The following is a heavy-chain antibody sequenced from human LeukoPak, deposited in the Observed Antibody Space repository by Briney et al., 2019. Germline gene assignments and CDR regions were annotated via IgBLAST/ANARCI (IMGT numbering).Heavy chain of an antibody. J-gene: IGHJ4*02. V-gene: IGHV3-74*01. Sequence: PGGSLRLPCSASGFNFSRSWMHWVRQAPGKGLVWVSRINADVSSTSYADSVKGRFTISRDNAKNTLYLQMNRLRAEDTAVYCCARERCSSTSCHYDYWGQGTLVTVSS. D-gene: IGHD2-2*01. CDR3: ARERCSSTSCHYDY. CDR2: INADVSST. CDR1: GFNFSRSW.